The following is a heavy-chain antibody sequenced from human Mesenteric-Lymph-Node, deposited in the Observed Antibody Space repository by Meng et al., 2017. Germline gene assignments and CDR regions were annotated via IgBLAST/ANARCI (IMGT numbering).Heavy chain of an antibody. J-gene: IGHJ4*02. CDR1: GGTFSSYT. CDR3: VREVRGGYFDY. D-gene: IGHD3-10*01. Sequence: ASVKVSCKASGGTFSSYTISWVRQAPGQGLEWMGVSNPGGGGTNYAQKFQGRVTMTRDTSTSTVTMDLNSRTSEDTAVYYCVREVRGGYFDYWGQGTPVTVSS. CDR2: SNPGGGGT. V-gene: IGHV1-46*01.